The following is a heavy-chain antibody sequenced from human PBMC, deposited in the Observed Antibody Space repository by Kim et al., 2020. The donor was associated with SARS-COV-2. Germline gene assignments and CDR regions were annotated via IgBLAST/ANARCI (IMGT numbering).Heavy chain of an antibody. CDR3: ARTDGYYNWFDP. J-gene: IGHJ5*02. V-gene: IGHV3-30*01. D-gene: IGHD3-22*01. Sequence: AHSGRSRFPTSRDNSKNTLYLQMNSLRAEDTAVYYCARTDGYYNWFDPWGQGTLVTVSS.